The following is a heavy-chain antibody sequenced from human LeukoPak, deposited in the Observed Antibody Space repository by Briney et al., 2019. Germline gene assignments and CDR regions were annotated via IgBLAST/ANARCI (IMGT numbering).Heavy chain of an antibody. D-gene: IGHD6-13*01. J-gene: IGHJ4*02. CDR2: IVVGSGNT. CDR1: GFTFTSSA. V-gene: IGHV1-58*01. CDR3: ARNGIAAEMYYFDY. Sequence: SVKVSCKASGFTFTSSAVQWVRQARGQRLEWIGWIVVGSGNTNYAQKFQERVTITRDMSTSTAYMELSSLRSEDTAVYYCARNGIAAEMYYFDYWGQGTLVTVSS.